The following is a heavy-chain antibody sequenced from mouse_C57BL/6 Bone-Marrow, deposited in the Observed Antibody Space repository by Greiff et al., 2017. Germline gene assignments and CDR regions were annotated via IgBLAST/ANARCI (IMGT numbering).Heavy chain of an antibody. CDR1: GYTFTSYW. V-gene: IGHV1-5*01. D-gene: IGHD2-4*01. Sequence: EVQLQQSGTVLARPGASVKMSCKTSGYTFTSYWMRWVKQRPGQGLEWIGAIYPGNSDTSYNQKFKGKAKLTAVTSASTAYMELSSLTNEDSAVYYCTRLYDYDVYWYFDVWGTGTTVTVSS. J-gene: IGHJ1*03. CDR2: IYPGNSDT. CDR3: TRLYDYDVYWYFDV.